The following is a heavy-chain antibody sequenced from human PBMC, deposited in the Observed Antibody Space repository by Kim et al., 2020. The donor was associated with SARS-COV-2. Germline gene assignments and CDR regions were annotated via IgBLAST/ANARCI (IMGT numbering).Heavy chain of an antibody. Sequence: GGSLRLSCTGSGFTFTNARMSWVRQAPGKGLEWVGRIKSQVDGGTSDHAAPVKGRFTISRDDSKDSLFLQMNSLKIEDTAVYYCATEYWGAFNYWGQGTLVTVSS. V-gene: IGHV3-15*01. D-gene: IGHD7-27*01. CDR3: ATEYWGAFNY. J-gene: IGHJ4*02. CDR1: GFTFTNAR. CDR2: IKSQVDGGTS.